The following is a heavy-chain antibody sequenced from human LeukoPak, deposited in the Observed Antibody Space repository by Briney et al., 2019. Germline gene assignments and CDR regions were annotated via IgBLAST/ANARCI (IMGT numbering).Heavy chain of an antibody. J-gene: IGHJ4*02. CDR1: GFTVSSNY. V-gene: IGHV3-66*01. D-gene: IGHD2-15*01. CDR2: IYSGGST. Sequence: GGSLRLSCAASGFTVSSNYMSWVRQAPGKGLEWVSIIYSGGSTFYADSVKGRFTISRDNSKNTVYLQMGSLRAEDTAVYYCARDGVATNDYWGQGTLVTVPS. CDR3: ARDGVATNDY.